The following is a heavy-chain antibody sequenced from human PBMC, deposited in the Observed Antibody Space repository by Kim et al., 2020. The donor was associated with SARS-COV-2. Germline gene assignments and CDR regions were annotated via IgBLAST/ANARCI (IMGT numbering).Heavy chain of an antibody. Sequence: SVKVSCKASGGTFSSYAISWVRQAPGQGLEWMGGIIHIFGTANYAQKFQGRVTITADESTSTAYMELSSLRSEDTAVYYCARLGLLGYCSSTSCPRGGFDYWGQGTLVTVSS. CDR3: ARLGLLGYCSSTSCPRGGFDY. CDR1: GGTFSSYA. V-gene: IGHV1-69*13. CDR2: IIHIFGTA. J-gene: IGHJ4*02. D-gene: IGHD2-2*01.